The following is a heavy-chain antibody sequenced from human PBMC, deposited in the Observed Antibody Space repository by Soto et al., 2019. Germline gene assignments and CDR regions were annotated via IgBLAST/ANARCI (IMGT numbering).Heavy chain of an antibody. J-gene: IGHJ4*02. D-gene: IGHD1-7*01. V-gene: IGHV1-69*05. CDR2: IIPIFGST. Sequence: SVKVSCKASGGTFSSYAISWVRQAPGQGLEWMGGIIPIFGSTSYAQKFQGRVTMTRDTSTSTVYMELSSLRSEDTAVYYCARGSKTGTTLYWGQGTLVTVSS. CDR3: ARGSKTGTTLY. CDR1: GGTFSSYA.